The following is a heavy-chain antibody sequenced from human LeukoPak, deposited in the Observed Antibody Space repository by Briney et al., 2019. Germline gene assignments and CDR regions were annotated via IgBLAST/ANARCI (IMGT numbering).Heavy chain of an antibody. CDR1: GFTVSSNC. Sequence: PGGSLRRSCAASGFTVSSNCTSWVRQAPGKGLEWVSVIYSGGSTYYTDSVKGRFTISRDNSKNTLYLQMNSLRAEDTAVYYCARDSRQLAVNDYWGQRTVVTVSS. J-gene: IGHJ4*02. D-gene: IGHD6-6*01. CDR3: ARDSRQLAVNDY. V-gene: IGHV3-66*01. CDR2: IYSGGST.